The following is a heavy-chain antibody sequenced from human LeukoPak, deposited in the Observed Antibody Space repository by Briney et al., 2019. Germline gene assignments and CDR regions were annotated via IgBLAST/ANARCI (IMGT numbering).Heavy chain of an antibody. CDR1: GFTFSSYS. V-gene: IGHV3-15*01. CDR2: IKSKTDGGTT. D-gene: IGHD4-23*01. CDR3: TTARPWVTTVGPRDY. Sequence: PGGSLRLSCAASGFTFSSYSMNWVRQAPGKGLEWVGRIKSKTDGGTTDYAAPVKGRFTISRDDSKNTLYLQMNSLKTEDTAVYYCTTARPWVTTVGPRDYWGQGTLVTVSS. J-gene: IGHJ4*02.